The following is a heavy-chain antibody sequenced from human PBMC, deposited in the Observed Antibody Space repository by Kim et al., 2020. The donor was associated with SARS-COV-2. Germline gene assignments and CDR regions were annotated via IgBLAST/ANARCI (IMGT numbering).Heavy chain of an antibody. V-gene: IGHV3-7*03. CDR3: VRDSYSTTWNLYYGMDV. Sequence: GGSLRLSCAASGFTLSSYWMSWVRQAPGGGLEWVANIKQDGSEKYYVDSVKGRFTISRDNAKNSLYLQMYSLRGEDTAVYYCVRDSYSTTWNLYYGMDVWGQGTTVAVSS. CDR2: IKQDGSEK. CDR1: GFTLSSYW. D-gene: IGHD6-13*01. J-gene: IGHJ6*02.